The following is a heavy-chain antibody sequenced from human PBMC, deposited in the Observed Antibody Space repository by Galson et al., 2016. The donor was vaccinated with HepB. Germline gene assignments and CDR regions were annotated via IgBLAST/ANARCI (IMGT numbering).Heavy chain of an antibody. CDR1: GFTFSNHW. D-gene: IGHD2-15*01. J-gene: IGHJ3*02. V-gene: IGHV3-7*03. CDR3: AKDYIGTLPEALDI. Sequence: SLRLSCAASGFTFSNHWMSWVRRAPGKELEWVADIKQDGSKQYYVDSVKGRFTISRDNAKNTLHLQMNSLRAEDTALYYCAKDYIGTLPEALDIWGQGTMVTVSS. CDR2: IKQDGSKQ.